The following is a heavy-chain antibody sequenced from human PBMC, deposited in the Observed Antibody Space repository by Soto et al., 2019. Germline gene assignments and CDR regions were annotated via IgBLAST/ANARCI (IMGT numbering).Heavy chain of an antibody. CDR1: GGSISGGSSY. D-gene: IGHD1-26*01. Sequence: SETLSLTCTVSGGSISGGSSYWGWIRQPPGKGLEWIGSIYYGGSTYYNPSLKSRVTISVDTSKNQFSLKLTSVTAADTAVYYCARDRSISWFFTWGRRVLVTVSS. CDR3: ARDRSISWFFT. V-gene: IGHV4-39*02. CDR2: IYYGGST. J-gene: IGHJ5*02.